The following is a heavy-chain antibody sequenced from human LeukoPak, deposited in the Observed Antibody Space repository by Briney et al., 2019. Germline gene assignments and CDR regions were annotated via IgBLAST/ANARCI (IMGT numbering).Heavy chain of an antibody. CDR1: GGSISSYY. Sequence: SETLSLTCTVSGGSISSYYWSWIRQPPGKGLEWIGYIYYSGSTYYNPSLKSRVTISVDTSKNQFSLKLSSVTAADTAVYYCARTRYSSGWYYFDYWGQGTLVTVSS. V-gene: IGHV4-59*12. J-gene: IGHJ4*02. CDR3: ARTRYSSGWYYFDY. D-gene: IGHD6-19*01. CDR2: IYYSGST.